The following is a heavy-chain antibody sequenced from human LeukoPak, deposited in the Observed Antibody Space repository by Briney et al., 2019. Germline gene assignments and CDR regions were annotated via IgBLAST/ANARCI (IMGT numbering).Heavy chain of an antibody. D-gene: IGHD3-22*01. Sequence: SVKVSCKASGGTFSSYAISWVRQAPGQGLEWMGGTIPIFGTANYAQKFQGRVTITADESTSTAYMELSSLRSEDTAVYYCARERAHYYDSSGYLYYFDYWGQGTLVTVSS. V-gene: IGHV1-69*13. CDR1: GGTFSSYA. J-gene: IGHJ4*02. CDR2: TIPIFGTA. CDR3: ARERAHYYDSSGYLYYFDY.